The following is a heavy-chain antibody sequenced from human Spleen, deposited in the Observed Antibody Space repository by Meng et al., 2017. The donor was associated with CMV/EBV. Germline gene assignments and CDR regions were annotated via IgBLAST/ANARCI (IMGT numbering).Heavy chain of an antibody. J-gene: IGHJ5*02. CDR1: GGSFSGYY. Sequence: SETLSLTCAVYGGSFSGYYWSWIRQPPGKGLEWIGEINHSGSTNYNPSLKSRVKISLDTSKNQFSLKVTSLTAADTAAYYCARGSVFGVPNDWFDPWGQGTLVTVSS. CDR2: INHSGST. V-gene: IGHV4-34*01. CDR3: ARGSVFGVPNDWFDP. D-gene: IGHD3-3*01.